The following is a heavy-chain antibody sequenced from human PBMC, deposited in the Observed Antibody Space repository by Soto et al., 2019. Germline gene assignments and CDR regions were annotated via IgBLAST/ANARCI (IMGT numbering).Heavy chain of an antibody. J-gene: IGHJ4*02. V-gene: IGHV3-21*01. D-gene: IGHD6-25*01. CDR2: ISSSSSSI. CDR3: VTNPGATAVRRVY. CDR1: GFTFSNYG. Sequence: PGGSLRLSCAVSGFTFSNYGMNWVRQAPGKGREWVSSISSSSSSIDYADSVKGRFTISRDNAKNSLYLQMNSLGAEDTAVYYCVTNPGATAVRRVYWGQGTLVTVSS.